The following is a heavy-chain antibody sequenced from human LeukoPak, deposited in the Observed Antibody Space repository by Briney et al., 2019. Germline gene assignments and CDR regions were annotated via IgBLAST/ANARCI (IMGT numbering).Heavy chain of an antibody. CDR2: INGGNGNT. V-gene: IGHV1-3*01. CDR3: ARGPPRLNWFGP. J-gene: IGHJ5*02. Sequence: ASVKVSCKASGYTFTSYAMHWVRQAPGQRLEWMGWINGGNGNTKYSQKLQGRVTITRDTSASTAYMELRSLRSEDTAVFYCARGPPRLNWFGPWGQGTLVTVSS. CDR1: GYTFTSYA. D-gene: IGHD6-25*01.